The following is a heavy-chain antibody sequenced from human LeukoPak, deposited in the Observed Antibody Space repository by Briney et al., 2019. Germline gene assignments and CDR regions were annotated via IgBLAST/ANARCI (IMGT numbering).Heavy chain of an antibody. CDR2: IIPNSGAT. J-gene: IGHJ4*02. D-gene: IGHD2-2*01. V-gene: IGHV1-2*02. CDR1: GYTFTGYS. CDR3: ARDSEYCTSTNCFHPFDS. Sequence: GASVKVSCRTSGYTFTGYSMHWVRQAPGQGLERMGRIIPNSGATQFAQKFQGRVTMTRDTSVSSVFMDLSGLTSDDTAIYYCARDSEYCTSTNCFHPFDSWGQGTLVTVSS.